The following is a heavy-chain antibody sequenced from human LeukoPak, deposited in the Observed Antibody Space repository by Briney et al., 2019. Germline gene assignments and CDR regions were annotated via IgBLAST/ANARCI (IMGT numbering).Heavy chain of an antibody. CDR2: IIPIFGTA. V-gene: IGHV1-69*05. CDR1: GGTFRSYA. J-gene: IGHJ3*02. Sequence: ASVKVSCKACGGTFRSYAIRWVRQAPGQGREWMGGIIPIFGTANYAQKFQGRVTITTDESTSTAYVELSSLRSEDTAVYYCARVGAAAGPGAFDIWGQGTMVTVSS. CDR3: ARVGAAAGPGAFDI. D-gene: IGHD6-13*01.